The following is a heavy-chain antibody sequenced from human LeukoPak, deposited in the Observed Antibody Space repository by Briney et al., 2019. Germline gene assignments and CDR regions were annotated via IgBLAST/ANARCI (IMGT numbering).Heavy chain of an antibody. CDR3: AKLYARVTRYYFDY. V-gene: IGHV3-23*01. CDR1: GFTFSSYA. J-gene: IGHJ4*02. Sequence: GGSLRLSCAASGFTFSSYAMSWVRQAPGKGLEWVSAISGSGGSTYYADSVKGRFTISRDNSKNTLYLQMNSLRAEGTAVYYCAKLYARVTRYYFDYWGQGTLVTVSS. CDR2: ISGSGGST. D-gene: IGHD4-23*01.